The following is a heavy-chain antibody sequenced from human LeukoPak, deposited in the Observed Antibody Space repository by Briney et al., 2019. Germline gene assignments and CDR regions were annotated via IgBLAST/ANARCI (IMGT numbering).Heavy chain of an antibody. CDR3: ARDGRQWVPLNWFDP. CDR1: GYTFNTYG. V-gene: IGHV1-18*04. Sequence: AASVKVSCKASGYTFNTYGINWVRQAPGQGLEWMGWISAYNGNTNYAQNFQGRITLTTDTSTSTVYMDLTSLRFDDTAVYYCARDGRQWVPLNWFDPWGQGTLVIVSS. J-gene: IGHJ5*02. CDR2: ISAYNGNT. D-gene: IGHD6-19*01.